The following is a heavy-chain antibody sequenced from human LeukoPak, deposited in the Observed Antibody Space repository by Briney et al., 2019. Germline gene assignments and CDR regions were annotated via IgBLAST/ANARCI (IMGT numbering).Heavy chain of an antibody. CDR3: ARDNGVATMSFDY. J-gene: IGHJ4*02. CDR2: IYYSGST. CDR1: GGSISSYY. D-gene: IGHD5-12*01. Sequence: SETLSLTCTVSGGSISSYYWSWIRQPPGKGLEWIGYIYYSGSTNYSPSLKSRVTISVDTSKNQFSLKLSSVTAADTAVYYCARDNGVATMSFDYWGQGTLVTVSS. V-gene: IGHV4-59*01.